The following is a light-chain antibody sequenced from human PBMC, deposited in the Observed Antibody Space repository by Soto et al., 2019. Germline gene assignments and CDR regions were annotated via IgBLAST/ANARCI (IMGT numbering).Light chain of an antibody. V-gene: IGKV3-15*01. CDR2: GAS. Sequence: EIVMTQSPATLSVSPGERATLSCRASQSVSSNLAWYQQKPGQAPRLLIYGASTRATGIPARFSGSGSGTEFTLPISSLQSEDLSVYYCQQYNSWTPLTFGGGTKVEIK. J-gene: IGKJ4*01. CDR3: QQYNSWTPLT. CDR1: QSVSSN.